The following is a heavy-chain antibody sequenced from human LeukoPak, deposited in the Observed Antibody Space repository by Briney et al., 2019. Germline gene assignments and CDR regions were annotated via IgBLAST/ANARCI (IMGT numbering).Heavy chain of an antibody. V-gene: IGHV3-23*01. J-gene: IGHJ4*02. CDR3: AKDGGFWSGYYPY. D-gene: IGHD3-3*01. CDR2: ISGSGGST. Sequence: SGGSLRLSCAASGFTFSSYAMSWVRQAPGKGLEWVSAISGSGGSTYYADSVKGRFTISRDNSKNTLYLQMNSLTAEDTAIYFCAKDGGFWSGYYPYWGQGTLVTVSS. CDR1: GFTFSSYA.